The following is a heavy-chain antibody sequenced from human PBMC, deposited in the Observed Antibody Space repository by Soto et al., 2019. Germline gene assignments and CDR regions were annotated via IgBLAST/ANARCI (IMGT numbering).Heavy chain of an antibody. D-gene: IGHD3-3*01. J-gene: IGHJ4*02. Sequence: SETLSLTCTVSGGSISSYYWSWIRQPPGKGLEWIGYIYYSGSTNYNPSLKSRVTISVDTSKNQFSLKLSSVTAADTAVYYCARGYDFWSGSGPVYFDYWGQGTLVTVSS. V-gene: IGHV4-59*01. CDR1: GGSISSYY. CDR2: IYYSGST. CDR3: ARGYDFWSGSGPVYFDY.